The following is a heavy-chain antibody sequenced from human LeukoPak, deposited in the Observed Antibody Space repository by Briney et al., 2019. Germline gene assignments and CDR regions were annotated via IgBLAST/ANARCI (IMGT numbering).Heavy chain of an antibody. CDR1: GYTFTSYY. J-gene: IGHJ4*02. CDR3: ARDSLSLGYCTNGVCHLNY. Sequence: ASVKVSYKASGYTFTSYYMHWVRQAPGQGLEWMGIINPSGGSTSYAQKFQGRVTMTRDTSTSTAYMELRSLRSDDTAVYYCARDSLSLGYCTNGVCHLNYWGQGTLVTVSS. CDR2: INPSGGST. D-gene: IGHD2-8*01. V-gene: IGHV1-46*01.